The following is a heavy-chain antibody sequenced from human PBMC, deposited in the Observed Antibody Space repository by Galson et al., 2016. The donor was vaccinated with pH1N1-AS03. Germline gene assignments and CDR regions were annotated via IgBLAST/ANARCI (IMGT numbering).Heavy chain of an antibody. CDR2: VIGAFGTS. Sequence: SVKVSCKASGVIFRSFGISWVRPAPGQGLEWMGRVIGAFGTSKHAQKFQGRVTITADESTSTACMELTSLRSDDTAVYYCARESGYNYGYLDYWGQGTLFTVSS. D-gene: IGHD5-18*01. CDR1: GVIFRSFG. V-gene: IGHV1-69*13. J-gene: IGHJ4*02. CDR3: ARESGYNYGYLDY.